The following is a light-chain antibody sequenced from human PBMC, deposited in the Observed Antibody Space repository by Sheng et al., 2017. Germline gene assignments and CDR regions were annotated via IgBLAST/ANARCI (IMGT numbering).Light chain of an antibody. CDR2: TAS. V-gene: IGKV1-39*01. J-gene: IGKJ4*01. Sequence: DIQMTQSPSSLSASVGDRVTITCRASQGIRNDLGWYQQKPGKAPKLLIYTASTLHSGVPSRFSGSGSETDYTLTISGLQPEDVATYYCQQSYSSPPLSFGGGTKVEIK. CDR1: QGIRND. CDR3: QQSYSSPPLS.